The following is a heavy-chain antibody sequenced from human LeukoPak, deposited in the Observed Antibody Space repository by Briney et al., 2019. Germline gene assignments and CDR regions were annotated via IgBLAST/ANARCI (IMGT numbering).Heavy chain of an antibody. V-gene: IGHV3-53*01. Sequence: PGGSLRLSCAASGFTVSSYYMTWVRQAPGKGLEWVSVIDSGGSTYYADSVKGRFTISSDNSNNTLYLQMNSLRAEDTAVYYCAKGLLEFSRSSGYYYYGMDVWGQGTTVTVSS. CDR1: GFTVSSYY. CDR2: IDSGGST. D-gene: IGHD6-6*01. CDR3: AKGLLEFSRSSGYYYYGMDV. J-gene: IGHJ6*02.